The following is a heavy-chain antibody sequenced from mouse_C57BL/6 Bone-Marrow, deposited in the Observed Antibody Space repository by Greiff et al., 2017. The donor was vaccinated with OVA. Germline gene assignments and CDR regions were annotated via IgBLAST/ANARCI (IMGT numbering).Heavy chain of an antibody. CDR2: ISSGGSYT. CDR3: ARQGGTGFDN. J-gene: IGHJ2*01. Sequence: EVQLQQSGGDLVKPGGSLKLSCAASGFTFSSYGMSWVRQTPDKRLEWVATISSGGSYTYYPDSVKGRFTISRDKAKNPLYLQMSSLKSEDTAMDYCARQGGTGFDNWGQGATRTVSS. D-gene: IGHD4-1*01. V-gene: IGHV5-6*01. CDR1: GFTFSSYG.